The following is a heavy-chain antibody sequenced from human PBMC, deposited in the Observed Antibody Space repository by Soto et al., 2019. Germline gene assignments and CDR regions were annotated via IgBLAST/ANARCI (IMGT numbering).Heavy chain of an antibody. CDR1: CGSIHSGGFY. Sequence: ASGNLSLTRTFSCGSIHSGGFYWRWVRQHPGKGLEWIGYIYYSGSTYYNPSLKSRVTISVDTSKNQFSLKLSSVTAADTAVYYCARAGSGSTFDYWGQGTLVTVSS. J-gene: IGHJ4*02. CDR2: IYYSGST. CDR3: ARAGSGSTFDY. V-gene: IGHV4-31*03. D-gene: IGHD5-12*01.